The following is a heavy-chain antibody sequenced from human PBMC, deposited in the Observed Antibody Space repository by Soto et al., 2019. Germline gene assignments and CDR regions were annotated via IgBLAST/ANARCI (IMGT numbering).Heavy chain of an antibody. V-gene: IGHV3-23*01. Sequence: EVQLLQSGGGLVQPGGSLGLSCGASGFTFISYAMSWVRHVPGKGLEWISSISGSGANTWYAGSVQGRFIISRDKSKSTVSLPISRLRVEDTAIYYCARDRATFDYWGQGTMVNVSS. J-gene: IGHJ4*02. CDR3: ARDRATFDY. D-gene: IGHD1-26*01. CDR1: GFTFISYA. CDR2: ISGSGANT.